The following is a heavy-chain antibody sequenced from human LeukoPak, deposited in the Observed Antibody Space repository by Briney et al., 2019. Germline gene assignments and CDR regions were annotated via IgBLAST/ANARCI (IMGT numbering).Heavy chain of an antibody. CDR2: ISGSGGST. Sequence: GGSLRLSCAASGFTFSDYYMSWIRQAPGKGLEWVSAISGSGGSTYYADSVKGRLTISRDNSKNTLYLQMNSLRAEDTAVYYCANDYYDSSGYPYYFDHWGQGTLVTVSS. J-gene: IGHJ4*02. CDR1: GFTFSDYY. V-gene: IGHV3-23*01. D-gene: IGHD3-22*01. CDR3: ANDYYDSSGYPYYFDH.